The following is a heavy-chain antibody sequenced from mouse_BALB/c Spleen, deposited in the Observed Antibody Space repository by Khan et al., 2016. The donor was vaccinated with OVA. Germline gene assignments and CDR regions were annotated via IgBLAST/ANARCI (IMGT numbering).Heavy chain of an antibody. CDR3: AIIYYGYDWFTY. CDR2: IWGDGST. CDR1: GLSLTNYG. D-gene: IGHD2-2*01. V-gene: IGHV2-3*01. Sequence: VQLQESGPGLVAPSQSLSITCTVSGLSLTNYGISWIRQPPGKGLEWLGVIWGDGSTNYHSALISRLRINKDNSKSQVFLKLNSLQTDDTATYYCAIIYYGYDWFTYWGQGTLVTVSA. J-gene: IGHJ3*01.